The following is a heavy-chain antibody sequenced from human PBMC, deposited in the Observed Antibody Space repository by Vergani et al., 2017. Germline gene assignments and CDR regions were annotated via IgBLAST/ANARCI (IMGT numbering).Heavy chain of an antibody. CDR3: ARESAVGGTFES. Sequence: QVQLQESGPGLVKPSQSLSLTCTVSGGSIRGVSYYLSWVRQPAGKGLEWIGRIYYSGRTDYNPSLESRVTRSVDTSKNTFSLKLNSVTATDTAIYYCARESAVGGTFESWGKGTLVTVS. CDR1: GGSIRGVSYY. V-gene: IGHV4-61*02. J-gene: IGHJ4*02. CDR2: IYYSGRT. D-gene: IGHD1-26*01.